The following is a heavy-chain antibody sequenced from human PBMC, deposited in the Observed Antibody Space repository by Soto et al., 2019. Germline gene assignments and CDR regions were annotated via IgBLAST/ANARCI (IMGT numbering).Heavy chain of an antibody. CDR1: GFTFSNYA. CDR2: ISATGAST. J-gene: IGHJ4*02. V-gene: IGHV3-23*01. Sequence: GGSLRLSCAASGFTFSNYARSWVRQAPEKGLEWVSGISATGASTDYADSVKGRFTISRDRSKNTLYLQMYSLRADDTAIYYYAKGSSCGGDCYSLLDYWGQGTLVTVSS. CDR3: AKGSSCGGDCYSLLDY. D-gene: IGHD2-21*02.